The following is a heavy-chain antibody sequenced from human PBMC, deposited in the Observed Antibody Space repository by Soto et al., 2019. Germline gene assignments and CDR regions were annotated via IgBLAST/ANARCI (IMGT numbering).Heavy chain of an antibody. D-gene: IGHD2-15*01. CDR3: ARDCVIRGSNISPLDY. J-gene: IGHJ4*02. CDR2: IMPIIGTA. V-gene: IGHV1-69*01. Sequence: QVQRVQSGTELKKAGTSVKVSCKASGCTFSSHVFNWMLQAPGQGLEWMGGIMPIIGTANDAQKFQGIVTIAADEAPSTAYIELSTLRSADPTGSYCARDCVIRGSNISPLDYWGQGTLV. CDR1: GCTFSSHV.